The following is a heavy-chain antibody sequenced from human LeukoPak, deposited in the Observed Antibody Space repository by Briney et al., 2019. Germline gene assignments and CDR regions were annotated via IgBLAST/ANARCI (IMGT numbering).Heavy chain of an antibody. Sequence: GGSLRLSCAGSHFNFSSYAMSWVRQAPGRGLEWVSLISATGRSTYYGDSVKRRFTISRDNSNNALYLQMSSLRADDTSVYYCARAYPNCLALGYWGQGTLVTVSS. D-gene: IGHD7-27*01. CDR1: HFNFSSYA. V-gene: IGHV3-23*01. CDR3: ARAYPNCLALGY. CDR2: ISATGRST. J-gene: IGHJ4*02.